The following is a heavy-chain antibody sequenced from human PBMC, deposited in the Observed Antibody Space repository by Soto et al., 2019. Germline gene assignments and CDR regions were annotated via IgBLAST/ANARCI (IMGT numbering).Heavy chain of an antibody. D-gene: IGHD6-25*01. J-gene: IGHJ4*02. CDR3: ASAGGLGAAAADY. Sequence: QLQLQESGSGLVKPSQTLSLTCAVSGGSISSGGYSWSWIRQPPGKGLEWIGYIYHSGSTYYNPSLKSRVTIAVDRSKTQFSLKLSSVTAADTAVYYCASAGGLGAAAADYWGQGTLVTVSS. V-gene: IGHV4-30-2*01. CDR1: GGSISSGGYS. CDR2: IYHSGST.